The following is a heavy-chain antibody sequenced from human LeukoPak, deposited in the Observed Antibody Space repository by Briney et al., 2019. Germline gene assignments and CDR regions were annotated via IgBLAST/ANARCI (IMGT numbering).Heavy chain of an antibody. V-gene: IGHV1-18*01. Sequence: GASVKVSCKASGYTFTSHGISWVRQAPGQGLEWMGWISAYNGNTNYAQKLQGRVTMTTDTSTSTAYMELRSLRSDDTAVYYCARSLGGYCSGGSCRYFDYWGQGTLVTVSS. CDR2: ISAYNGNT. CDR1: GYTFTSHG. J-gene: IGHJ4*02. D-gene: IGHD2-15*01. CDR3: ARSLGGYCSGGSCRYFDY.